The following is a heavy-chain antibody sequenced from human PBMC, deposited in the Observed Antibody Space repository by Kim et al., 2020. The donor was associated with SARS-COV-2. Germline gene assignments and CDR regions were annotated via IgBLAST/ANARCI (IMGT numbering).Heavy chain of an antibody. J-gene: IGHJ4*02. CDR3: AKDRAMFEGLDY. V-gene: IGHV3-33*06. D-gene: IGHD3-10*02. Sequence: YDADSVKGRFTISRDNSKNTLYLQMNSLRAEDTAVYYCAKDRAMFEGLDYWGQGTLVTVSS.